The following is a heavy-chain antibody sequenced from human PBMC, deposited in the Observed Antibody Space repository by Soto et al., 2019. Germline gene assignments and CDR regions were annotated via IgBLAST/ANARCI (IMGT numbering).Heavy chain of an antibody. CDR1: GFTFSRYD. CDR3: AKGSYSGIYSDFDY. CDR2: ITYDGSNK. Sequence: GGSLRLSCAASGFTFSRYDMNWVRQAPGKGLEWVAIITYDGSNKYYADSVKGRFTISRDNSKNTQYLQMNSLRPGDTAVYYCAKGSYSGIYSDFDYWGQGTLVTVSS. J-gene: IGHJ4*02. D-gene: IGHD1-26*01. V-gene: IGHV3-30*18.